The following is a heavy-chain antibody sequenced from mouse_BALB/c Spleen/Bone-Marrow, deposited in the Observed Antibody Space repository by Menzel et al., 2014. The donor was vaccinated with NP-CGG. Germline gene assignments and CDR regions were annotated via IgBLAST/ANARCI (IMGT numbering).Heavy chain of an antibody. V-gene: IGHV14-3*02. D-gene: IGHD2-14*01. CDR1: GFNIKDTY. CDR2: IDPAIFT. Sequence: EVQRVESGAELVKPGASVKLSCTASGFNIKDTYLHWVKQRPGQGLDWIGRIDPAIFTKYDPKFQGKATITADTSSNTAYLHLSSLTSEDTAVYYCASYRYGWYFDVWGAGTTVTVSS. J-gene: IGHJ1*01. CDR3: ASYRYGWYFDV.